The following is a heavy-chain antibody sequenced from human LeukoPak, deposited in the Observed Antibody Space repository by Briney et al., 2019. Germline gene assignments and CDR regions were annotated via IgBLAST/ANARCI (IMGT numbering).Heavy chain of an antibody. V-gene: IGHV4-34*01. J-gene: IGHJ4*02. CDR1: GGSFSGYY. D-gene: IGHD1-14*01. CDR2: INHSGST. Sequence: PSETLSLTCAVYGGSFSGYYWSWIRKPPGRGLEWIGEINHSGSTNYNPSLKSRVTISVDTSKNQFSLKLSSVTAADTAVYYCARAYNRRAWWLRWTYFDYWGQGTLVTVSS. CDR3: ARAYNRRAWWLRWTYFDY.